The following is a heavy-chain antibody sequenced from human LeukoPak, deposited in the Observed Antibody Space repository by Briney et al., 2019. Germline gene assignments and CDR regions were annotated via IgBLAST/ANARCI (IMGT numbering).Heavy chain of an antibody. CDR3: ARDMTGPRDI. D-gene: IGHD3-10*01. J-gene: IGHJ3*02. Sequence: GGSLRLSCAASGFTFSDYEMNWVRQAPGKGLMWVSRINPDGSSTSYADSVKGRFTISRDNAKDTLYLQMNSLRVDDTAVYYCARDMTGPRDIWGQGTMVTVSS. CDR2: INPDGSST. CDR1: GFTFSDYE. V-gene: IGHV3-74*01.